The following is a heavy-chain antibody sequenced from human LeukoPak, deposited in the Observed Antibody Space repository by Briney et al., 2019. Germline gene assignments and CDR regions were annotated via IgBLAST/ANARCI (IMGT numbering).Heavy chain of an antibody. V-gene: IGHV5-51*01. J-gene: IGHJ5*02. Sequence: GESLKISCKGSGYSFTSYWIGWVRQMPGKGLEWMGIIYPGDSDTRYSPSFQGQVTTSADKSISTAYLQWSSLKASDTAMYYCASAKVGATSENWFDPWGQGTLVTVSS. D-gene: IGHD1-26*01. CDR2: IYPGDSDT. CDR1: GYSFTSYW. CDR3: ASAKVGATSENWFDP.